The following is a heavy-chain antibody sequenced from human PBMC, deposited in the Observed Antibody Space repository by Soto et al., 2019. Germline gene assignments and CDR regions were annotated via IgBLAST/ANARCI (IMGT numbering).Heavy chain of an antibody. D-gene: IGHD3-16*02. V-gene: IGHV3-23*01. Sequence: GGSLRLSCAASGFTFSSYAMSWVRQAPGKGLEWVSAISGSGGSTYYADSVKGRFTISRDNSKNTLYLQMNGLRAEDTAVYYCAKDQNDYVWGSYRYYLAFDYWGQGTLVTVSS. CDR1: GFTFSSYA. J-gene: IGHJ4*02. CDR3: AKDQNDYVWGSYRYYLAFDY. CDR2: ISGSGGST.